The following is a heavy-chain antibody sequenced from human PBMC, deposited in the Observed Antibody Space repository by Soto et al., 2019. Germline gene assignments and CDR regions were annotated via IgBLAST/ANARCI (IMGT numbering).Heavy chain of an antibody. J-gene: IGHJ4*02. CDR1: GFAFSTYG. V-gene: IGHV3-30*18. CDR3: AKGGSFDI. D-gene: IGHD3-16*01. Sequence: GGSLRLSCAASGFAFSTYGLHWVRQAPGKELEWVAIITSDVNYKYYADSVKGRFTISRDNSKNTLFLQMNSLRPEDTAVYYCAKGGSFDIWGQGTLVTVSS. CDR2: ITSDVNYK.